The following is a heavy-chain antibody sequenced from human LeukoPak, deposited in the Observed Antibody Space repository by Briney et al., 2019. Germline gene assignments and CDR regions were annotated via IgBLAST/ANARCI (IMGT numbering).Heavy chain of an antibody. CDR2: FGIAGDT. CDR1: GFIFTDYD. D-gene: IGHD1-26*01. V-gene: IGHV3-13*01. J-gene: IGHJ4*02. Sequence: GGSLRLSCAASGFIFTDYDLHWVRQPPGKGLEWVSVFGIAGDTYYADSVKGRFTISRDVAKNSLYLQMNNLRAGDTAVCYCVRTNGGTYYDYWGQGTLVTVSS. CDR3: VRTNGGTYYDY.